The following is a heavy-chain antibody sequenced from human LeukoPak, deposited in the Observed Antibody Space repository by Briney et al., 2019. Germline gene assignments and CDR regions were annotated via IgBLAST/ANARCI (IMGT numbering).Heavy chain of an antibody. D-gene: IGHD5-12*01. CDR3: ARVTGTGGYDWYYFDY. CDR2: IYYSGST. V-gene: IGHV4-59*08. Sequence: SETLSLTCAVYGGSFSGYYWSWIRQPPGKGLEWIGYIYYSGSTNYNPSLKSRVTISVDTSKNQFSLKLSSVTAADTAVYYCARVTGTGGYDWYYFDYWGQGTLVTVSS. J-gene: IGHJ4*02. CDR1: GGSFSGYY.